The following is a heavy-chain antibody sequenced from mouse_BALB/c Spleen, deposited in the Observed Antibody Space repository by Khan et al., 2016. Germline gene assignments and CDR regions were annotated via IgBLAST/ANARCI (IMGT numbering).Heavy chain of an antibody. CDR3: ARWGGLRRGYYFDY. CDR2: INTNTGEP. CDR1: GYTFTNYG. D-gene: IGHD2-4*01. V-gene: IGHV9-3*02. J-gene: IGHJ2*01. Sequence: QIQLVQSGPELKKPGATVKISCKASGYTFTNYGMNWVKQAPGKGLKWMGWINTNTGEPTYAEEFKGRFAFSLETSASTAYLQINSLKNEETSTYFCARWGGLRRGYYFDYWGQGTTLTVSS.